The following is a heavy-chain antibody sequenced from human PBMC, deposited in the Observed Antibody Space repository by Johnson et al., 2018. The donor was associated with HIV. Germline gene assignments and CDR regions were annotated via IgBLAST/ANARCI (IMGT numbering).Heavy chain of an antibody. CDR2: ISGSGGRT. Sequence: VQLVESGGGLVQPGVSLRLSCAASGFTFSSYAMSWVRQAPGKGLEWVSGISGSGGRTYYADSVKGRFPIPRENSKNTLYLQMNRMRAEATAVYYCARANLSPFGGVNDAFDVWGQGTMVTVSS. CDR3: ARANLSPFGGVNDAFDV. V-gene: IGHV3-23*04. D-gene: IGHD3-16*01. J-gene: IGHJ3*01. CDR1: GFTFSSYA.